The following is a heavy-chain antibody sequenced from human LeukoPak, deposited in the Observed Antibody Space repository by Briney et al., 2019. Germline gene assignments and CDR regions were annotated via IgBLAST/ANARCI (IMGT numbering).Heavy chain of an antibody. CDR1: GGSISSYY. D-gene: IGHD2-2*01. V-gene: IGHV4-4*07. Sequence: SETLSLTCTVSGGSISSYYWSWIRQPAGKGLEWIGRIYISGSTNYNPSLKSRVTMSVDTSKNQFSLKLSSVTAADTAVYYCAREIGDIVVVPAAPKPHYYYYYYMDVWGKGTTVTVSS. J-gene: IGHJ6*03. CDR2: IYISGST. CDR3: AREIGDIVVVPAAPKPHYYYYYYMDV.